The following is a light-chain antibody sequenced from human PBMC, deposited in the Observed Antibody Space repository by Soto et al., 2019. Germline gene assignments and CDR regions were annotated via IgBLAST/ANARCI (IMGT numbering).Light chain of an antibody. CDR1: SGHSTYA. Sequence: QPVLTQSPSASASLGASVKLTCTLSSGHSTYAITWHQQQPEKGPRYLMKVNGDGSHNKGDGIPDRFSGSSSGLERYLTISSLQSEDEADYYCQTWDTGIQVFGGGTKLTVL. V-gene: IGLV4-69*01. J-gene: IGLJ2*01. CDR3: QTWDTGIQV. CDR2: VNGDGSH.